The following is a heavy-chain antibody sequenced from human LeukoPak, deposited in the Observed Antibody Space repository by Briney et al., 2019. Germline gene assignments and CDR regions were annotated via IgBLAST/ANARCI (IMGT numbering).Heavy chain of an antibody. CDR3: ARDSWGSTGTTQAIDY. D-gene: IGHD1-7*01. CDR1: GGSISSSSYY. V-gene: IGHV4-39*07. J-gene: IGHJ4*02. CDR2: IYYSGST. Sequence: SETLSLTCTVSGGSISSSSYYWGWIRQPPGKGLEWIGSIYYSGSTNYNPSLKSRVTISVDTSKNQFSLKLSSVSAADTAVYYCARDSWGSTGTTQAIDYWGQGTLVTVSS.